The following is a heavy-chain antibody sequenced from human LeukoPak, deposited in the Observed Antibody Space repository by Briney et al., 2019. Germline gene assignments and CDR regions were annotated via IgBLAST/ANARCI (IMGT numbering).Heavy chain of an antibody. CDR3: AREASGAAGTDY. V-gene: IGHV3-33*01. D-gene: IGHD6-13*01. CDR2: IWYDGSNK. Sequence: GRSLRLSCAASGFTFSSYGMHWVRQAPGKGLEWVAVIWYDGSNKYYADSVKGRFTISRDNSKNTLYLQMNSLRAEDTAVYYCAREASGAAGTDYWGQGTLVTVSS. J-gene: IGHJ4*02. CDR1: GFTFSSYG.